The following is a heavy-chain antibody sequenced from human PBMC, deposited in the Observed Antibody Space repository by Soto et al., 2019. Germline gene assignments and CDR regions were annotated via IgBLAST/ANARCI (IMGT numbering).Heavy chain of an antibody. CDR2: IYYSGST. Sequence: SETLSLTCTVSGGTIRSYDWSWIRQPPGKGLEWIGEIYYSGSTNYNPSLKSRVTISVDKSKNQFSLKLSSVTAADTAVYYCARVAVAGTRVDYWGQGTLVTVSS. J-gene: IGHJ4*02. CDR1: GGTIRSYD. V-gene: IGHV4-59*12. CDR3: ARVAVAGTRVDY. D-gene: IGHD6-19*01.